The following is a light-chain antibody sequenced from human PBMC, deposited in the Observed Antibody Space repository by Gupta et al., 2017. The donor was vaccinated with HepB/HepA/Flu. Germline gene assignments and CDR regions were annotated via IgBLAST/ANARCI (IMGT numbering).Light chain of an antibody. CDR2: GAS. J-gene: IGKJ4*01. Sequence: AIRAVSPGERATLSCRASQSVSSNLAWYQQKPGQAPRLLIYGASTRATGIPARFSGSGSGTEFTLTISSLQSEDFAVYYCQQDNNWPLTFGGGTKEEIK. CDR3: QQDNNWPLT. CDR1: QSVSSN. V-gene: IGKV3-15*01.